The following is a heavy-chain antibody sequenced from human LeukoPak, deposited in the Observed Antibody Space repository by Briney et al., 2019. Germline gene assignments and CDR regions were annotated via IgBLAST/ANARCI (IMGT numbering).Heavy chain of an antibody. CDR3: ATGSLGTEFDY. CDR2: ISGSGGSS. Sequence: GGSLRLSCAASGFTFSSYALSWVRQAPGKGLEWVSIISGSGGSSYYADSVKGRFTISRDNSKDTLYLQMNSLRAEDTAVYYCATGSLGTEFDYWGQGTLVTVSS. V-gene: IGHV3-23*01. J-gene: IGHJ4*02. CDR1: GFTFSSYA. D-gene: IGHD1-1*01.